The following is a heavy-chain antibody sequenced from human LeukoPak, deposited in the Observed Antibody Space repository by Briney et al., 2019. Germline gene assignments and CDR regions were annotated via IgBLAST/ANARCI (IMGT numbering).Heavy chain of an antibody. Sequence: GGSLRLSCAASGFTFDDYGMSWVRQAPGKGLEWVSGINWNGGSTGYADSVKGRFTISRDNSKNTLYLQMNSLRAEDTAVYYCAKDRGSGGSCYDYWGQGTLVTVSS. D-gene: IGHD2-15*01. V-gene: IGHV3-20*04. CDR2: INWNGGST. CDR1: GFTFDDYG. CDR3: AKDRGSGGSCYDY. J-gene: IGHJ4*02.